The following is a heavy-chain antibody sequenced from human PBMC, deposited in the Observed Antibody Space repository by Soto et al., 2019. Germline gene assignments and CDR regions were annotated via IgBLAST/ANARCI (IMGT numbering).Heavy chain of an antibody. Sequence: SVKVSFKASGGTFSSYAISWLRQAPGQGLEWMGGIIPIFGTANYAQKFQGRVTITADESTSTAYMELSSLRSEDTAVYYCARDRGSNLITQSADFDYWGQGTLVTVSS. CDR1: GGTFSSYA. J-gene: IGHJ4*02. V-gene: IGHV1-69*13. CDR2: IIPIFGTA. CDR3: ARDRGSNLITQSADFDY. D-gene: IGHD2-15*01.